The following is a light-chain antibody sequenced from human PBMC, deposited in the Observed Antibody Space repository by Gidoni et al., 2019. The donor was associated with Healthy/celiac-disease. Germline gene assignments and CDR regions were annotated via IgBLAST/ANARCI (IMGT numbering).Light chain of an antibody. CDR1: SSDVGGYNY. J-gene: IGLJ1*01. CDR3: SSYTSSSTLV. V-gene: IGLV2-14*01. Sequence: QSPLTQPASVSGSPGQSITISCTGTSSDVGGYNYVSWYQQYPGKAPKLMIYEVSNRPSGVSNRFSGSKSGNTASLTISGLQAEDEADYYCSSYTSSSTLVFGTGTKVTVL. CDR2: EVS.